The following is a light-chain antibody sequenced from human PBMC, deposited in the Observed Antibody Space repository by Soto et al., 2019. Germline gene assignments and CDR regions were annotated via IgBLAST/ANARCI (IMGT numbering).Light chain of an antibody. Sequence: EILLTQSPGTLSLSPGERATLSCRASQSVSSSYLAWYQQKPGQAPRLFIYGASSRATDIPDRFSGSGSGTDFTLTISRLEPEDFAVYYCQQYGSSLLTFGGGTKVDSK. V-gene: IGKV3-20*01. CDR2: GAS. J-gene: IGKJ4*01. CDR1: QSVSSSY. CDR3: QQYGSSLLT.